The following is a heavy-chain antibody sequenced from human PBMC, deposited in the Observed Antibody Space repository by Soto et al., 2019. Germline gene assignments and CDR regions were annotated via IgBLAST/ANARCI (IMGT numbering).Heavy chain of an antibody. CDR3: ARWGNWKVSDY. CDR1: GFTFSSHG. J-gene: IGHJ4*02. V-gene: IGHV3-33*01. D-gene: IGHD1-1*01. CDR2: IWYDGSEK. Sequence: QVQLVQSGGGVVQPGRSLRLSCVASGFTFSSHGMHWVRQAPGKGLEWVAVIWYDGSEKYYGDSVKGRFTISRDNSKNTLYLQMNSLRVEDTAVYYCARWGNWKVSDYWGQGTLVTVSS.